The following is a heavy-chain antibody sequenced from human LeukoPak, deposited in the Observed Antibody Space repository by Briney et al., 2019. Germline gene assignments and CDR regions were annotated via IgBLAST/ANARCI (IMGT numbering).Heavy chain of an antibody. D-gene: IGHD5-12*01. V-gene: IGHV4-59*01. CDR3: ARVSGYDWESSFDY. CDR2: ICYSGST. Sequence: PSETLSLTCTVSGGSISSYYWSWIRQPPGKGLEWIGYICYSGSTNYNPSLKSRVTISVDTSKNQFSLKLSSVTAADTAVYYCARVSGYDWESSFDYWGQGTLVTVSS. J-gene: IGHJ4*02. CDR1: GGSISSYY.